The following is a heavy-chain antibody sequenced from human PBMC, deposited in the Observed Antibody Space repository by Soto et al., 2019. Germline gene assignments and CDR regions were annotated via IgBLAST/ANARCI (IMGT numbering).Heavy chain of an antibody. Sequence: LSLTCSVSGASVAGGSYYCSWVRQPPGKGLEWIGYIPSRGRPFYNPSLTSRGTISADTSKNQLSLQLTSVTAADTAVYYCARDTYSGYDFGLWGQGTLVTVSS. CDR3: ARDTYSGYDFGL. CDR2: IPSRGRP. CDR1: GASVAGGSYY. V-gene: IGHV4-30-4*01. J-gene: IGHJ5*02. D-gene: IGHD5-12*01.